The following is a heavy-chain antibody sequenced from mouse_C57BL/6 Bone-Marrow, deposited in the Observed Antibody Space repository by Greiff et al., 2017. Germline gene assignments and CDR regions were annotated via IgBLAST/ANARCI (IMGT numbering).Heavy chain of an antibody. Sequence: EVMLVESGGGLVKPGGSLTLSCAASGFTFSDYGMHWVRQAPEKGLEWVAYISSGSSTIYYADTVKGRFTISRDNAKNTLFLQMTSLRSEDTAMYYCAGGNYEREMDYWGQGTSVTVSS. J-gene: IGHJ4*01. CDR2: ISSGSSTI. CDR1: GFTFSDYG. CDR3: AGGNYEREMDY. V-gene: IGHV5-17*01. D-gene: IGHD2-1*01.